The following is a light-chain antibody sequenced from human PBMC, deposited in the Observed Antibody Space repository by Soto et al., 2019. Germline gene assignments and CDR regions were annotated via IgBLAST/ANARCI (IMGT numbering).Light chain of an antibody. J-gene: IGKJ2*01. CDR1: QSVTSSY. CDR2: GAS. CDR3: RHYVRSPPRYT. V-gene: IGKV3-20*01. Sequence: EIVLTQSPGTLSLSPGERATLSCRASQSVTSSYLAWYQQKPGQAPRLLIFGASTRATGIPDRFSGSGSGTDFTLAITRLEPEDFAVYYCRHYVRSPPRYTFGQGTKLEIK.